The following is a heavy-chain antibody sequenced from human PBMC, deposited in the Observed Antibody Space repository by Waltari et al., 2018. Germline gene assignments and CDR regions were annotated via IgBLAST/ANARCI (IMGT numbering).Heavy chain of an antibody. CDR2: IKQDGSEK. V-gene: IGHV3-7*01. CDR1: GFTFSSYW. J-gene: IGHJ4*02. Sequence: EVQLVESGGGLVQPGGSLRLSCAASGFTFSSYWIHWVRQAPGKGLEWVANIKQDGSEKYYVDSVKGRFTISRDNAKNSLYLQMNSLRAEDTAVYYCARDLVIADGGDYWGQGTLVTVSS. CDR3: ARDLVIADGGDY. D-gene: IGHD2-21*01.